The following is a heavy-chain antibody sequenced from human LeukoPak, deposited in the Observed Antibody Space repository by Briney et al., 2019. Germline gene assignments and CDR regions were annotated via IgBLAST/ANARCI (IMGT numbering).Heavy chain of an antibody. CDR1: VYTLISYR. CDR2: ISSRSSYI. D-gene: IGHD6-19*01. CDR3: ARGAQSSGYDY. Sequence: GGCLLLCCWASVYTLISYRMASGRQSPGWGVEWVSSISSRSSYIYYADSVKGRFTISRDNAKNSLYLQMNSLRAEDTAVYYCARGAQSSGYDYWGQGTLVTVSS. V-gene: IGHV3-21*01. J-gene: IGHJ4*02.